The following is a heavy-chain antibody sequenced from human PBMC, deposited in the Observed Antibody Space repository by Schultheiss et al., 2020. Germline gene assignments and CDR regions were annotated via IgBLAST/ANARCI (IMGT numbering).Heavy chain of an antibody. CDR1: GYSFTSYW. Sequence: GESLKIACKGSGYSFTSYWISWVRQMPGKGLEWMGRIDPSDSYTNYSPSFQGHVTISADKSISTAYLQWSSLKASDTAMYYCASTTGTEHDAFDIWGQGTMVTVS. J-gene: IGHJ3*02. CDR3: ASTTGTEHDAFDI. V-gene: IGHV5-10-1*01. CDR2: IDPSDSYT. D-gene: IGHD1-1*01.